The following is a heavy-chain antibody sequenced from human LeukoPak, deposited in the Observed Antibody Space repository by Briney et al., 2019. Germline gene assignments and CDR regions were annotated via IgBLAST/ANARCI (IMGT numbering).Heavy chain of an antibody. CDR2: ISDSGGST. CDR3: AKERGYSYGTFDY. D-gene: IGHD5-18*01. Sequence: GGSLRLSCAASGFIFSNYAMSWVRQAPGKGLEWVSTISDSGGSTYYADSVKGRFTISRDNSKNTVYLQMNSLRAGDTAVYHCAKERGYSYGTFDYRGQGTLVTVSS. CDR1: GFIFSNYA. J-gene: IGHJ4*02. V-gene: IGHV3-23*01.